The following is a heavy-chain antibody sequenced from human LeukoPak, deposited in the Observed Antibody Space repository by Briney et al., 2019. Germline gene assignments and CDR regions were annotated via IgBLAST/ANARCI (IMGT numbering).Heavy chain of an antibody. CDR3: ATEEDSGSRGWFDP. Sequence: KPSETLSLTCAVYGGSFSGYYWSWIRQPPGKGLEWIGEINHSGSTDYNPSLKSRVTISVDTSKNQFSLRLSSVTAADTAVYYCATEEDSGSRGWFDPWGQGTLVTVSS. V-gene: IGHV4-34*01. CDR1: GGSFSGYY. CDR2: INHSGST. J-gene: IGHJ5*02. D-gene: IGHD1-26*01.